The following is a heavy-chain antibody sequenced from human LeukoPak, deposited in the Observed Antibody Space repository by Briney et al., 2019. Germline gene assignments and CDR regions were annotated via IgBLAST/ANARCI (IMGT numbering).Heavy chain of an antibody. D-gene: IGHD4-17*01. Sequence: PGGSLRLSCVGSGFSFISVWLHWVRQAPGKGLEWVAVISYDGSNKYYADSVKGRFTISRDNSKNTLYLQMNSLRAEDTAVYYCAREDTVTTNFDYWGQGTLVTVSS. CDR3: AREDTVTTNFDY. J-gene: IGHJ4*02. V-gene: IGHV3-30-3*01. CDR1: GFSFISVW. CDR2: ISYDGSNK.